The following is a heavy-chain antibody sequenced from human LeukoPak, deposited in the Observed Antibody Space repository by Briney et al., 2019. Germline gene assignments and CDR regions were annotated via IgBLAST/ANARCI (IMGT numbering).Heavy chain of an antibody. D-gene: IGHD1-7*01. V-gene: IGHV3-23*01. CDR3: AKDRTGRITGTFDP. J-gene: IGHJ5*02. CDR2: SSGSGGST. Sequence: PGGSLRLSCAASGFTLSSYAMSWVRQAPGKGLEWVSASSGSGGSTYYADSVKGRFTISRDNSKNTLYLQMNSLRAEDTAVYYCAKDRTGRITGTFDPWGQGTLVTVSS. CDR1: GFTLSSYA.